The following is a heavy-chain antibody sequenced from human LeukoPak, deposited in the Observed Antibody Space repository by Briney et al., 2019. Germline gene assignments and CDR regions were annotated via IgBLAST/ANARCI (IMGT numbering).Heavy chain of an antibody. Sequence: PSQTLSLTCTVSGGSISSGGYYWSWSRQHPGKGLEWIGYIYYSGSTYYNPSLKSRVTISVDTSKNQFSLKLSSVTAADTAVYYCATSGGRDGYNGVDNHTSYWYFDLWGRGNLVTVSS. V-gene: IGHV4-31*03. CDR3: ATSGGRDGYNGVDNHTSYWYFDL. D-gene: IGHD5-24*01. CDR2: IYYSGST. J-gene: IGHJ2*01. CDR1: GGSISSGGYY.